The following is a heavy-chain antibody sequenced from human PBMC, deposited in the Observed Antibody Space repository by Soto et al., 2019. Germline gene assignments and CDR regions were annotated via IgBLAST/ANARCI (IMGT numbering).Heavy chain of an antibody. D-gene: IGHD3-10*01. CDR2: IYYSGST. V-gene: IGHV4-39*02. J-gene: IGHJ5*02. Sequence: SETLSLTCTVSGGSISSSSYYWGWIRQPPGKGLEWIGSIYYSGSTYYNPSLKSRVTISVDTSKNQFSLKLSSVTAADTAVYYCARDSRYGENWFDPWGQGTLVT. CDR1: GGSISSSSYY. CDR3: ARDSRYGENWFDP.